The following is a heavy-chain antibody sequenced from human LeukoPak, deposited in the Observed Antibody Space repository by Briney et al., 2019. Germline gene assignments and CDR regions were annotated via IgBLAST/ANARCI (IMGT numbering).Heavy chain of an antibody. J-gene: IGHJ4*02. CDR1: GGSISSYY. V-gene: IGHV4-59*01. Sequence: SETLSLTCTVSGGSISSYYWSWIRQPPGKGLEWIGYIYYSGSTNYSPSLKSRVTISVDTSKNQFSLKLSSVTAADTAVYYCARSGDRYCSGGSCYSFFDYWGQGTLVTVSS. CDR2: IYYSGST. D-gene: IGHD2-15*01. CDR3: ARSGDRYCSGGSCYSFFDY.